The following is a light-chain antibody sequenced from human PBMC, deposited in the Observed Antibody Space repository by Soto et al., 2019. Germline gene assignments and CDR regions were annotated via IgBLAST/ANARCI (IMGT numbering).Light chain of an antibody. CDR2: GAS. CDR3: QQHGSSPPSWT. Sequence: EIVLTQSPGTLSLSPGERATLFCRVSQIVSSSYLAWYQQKPGQAPRLLIYGASSRATGIPDRFSGSGSGTDFPLTISRLEPEDFAVYYCQQHGSSPPSWTFGQGTKVEIK. J-gene: IGKJ1*01. V-gene: IGKV3-20*01. CDR1: QIVSSSY.